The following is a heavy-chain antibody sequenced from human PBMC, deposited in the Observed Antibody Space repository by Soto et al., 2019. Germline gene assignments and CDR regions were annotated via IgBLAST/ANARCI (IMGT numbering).Heavy chain of an antibody. CDR1: GGTFSRYA. J-gene: IGHJ6*02. D-gene: IGHD3-22*01. Sequence: SVKVSCKASGGTFSRYAISWVRQAPGQGLEWMGGIIPIFGTANYAQKFQGRVTITADKSTSTAYMELSSLRSEDTAVYYCARDDYYDSSGYYGPDTYYYYGMDVWGQGTTVTVSS. CDR3: ARDDYYDSSGYYGPDTYYYYGMDV. CDR2: IIPIFGTA. V-gene: IGHV1-69*06.